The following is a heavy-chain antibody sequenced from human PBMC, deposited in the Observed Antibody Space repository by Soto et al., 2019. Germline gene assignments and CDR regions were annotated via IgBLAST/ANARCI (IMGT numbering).Heavy chain of an antibody. J-gene: IGHJ5*02. CDR1: GGSISSGGYY. D-gene: IGHD4-17*01. CDR3: ARDLYGGANWFDP. V-gene: IGHV4-31*03. Sequence: QVQLQESGPGLVKPSQSLSLTCTVSGGSISSGGYYWSWIRQHPGKGLEWTGYIYYSGSTYYNPSLKSRVTISVDTSKNQFSLKLSSVTAADTAVYYCARDLYGGANWFDPWGQGTLVTVSS. CDR2: IYYSGST.